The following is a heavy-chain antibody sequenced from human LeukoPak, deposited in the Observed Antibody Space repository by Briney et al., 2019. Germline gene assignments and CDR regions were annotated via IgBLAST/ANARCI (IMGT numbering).Heavy chain of an antibody. Sequence: GGSLRLSCAASGFTFDDYAMHWVRQAPGKGLEWVSLISWDGGSTYYADSVKGRFTISRDNSKNSLYLQMNSLRPEDTAVYYCAKVVSSSWGYFDYWGQGTLVTVSS. V-gene: IGHV3-43D*03. CDR1: GFTFDDYA. CDR2: ISWDGGST. CDR3: AKVVSSSWGYFDY. J-gene: IGHJ4*02. D-gene: IGHD6-13*01.